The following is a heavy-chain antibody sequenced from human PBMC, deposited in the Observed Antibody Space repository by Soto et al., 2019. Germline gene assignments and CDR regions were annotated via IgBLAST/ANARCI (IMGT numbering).Heavy chain of an antibody. CDR1: GFTFSSYG. D-gene: IGHD2-2*01. V-gene: IGHV3-30*18. CDR2: ISYDGSNK. Sequence: GGSLRLSCAASGFTFSSYGMHWVRQAPGKGLEWVAVISYDGSNKYYADSVKGRFTISRDNSKNTLYLQMNSLRAEDTAVYYCAKGGVVVPALPYYYYMDVWGKGTTVTVSS. J-gene: IGHJ6*03. CDR3: AKGGVVVPALPYYYYMDV.